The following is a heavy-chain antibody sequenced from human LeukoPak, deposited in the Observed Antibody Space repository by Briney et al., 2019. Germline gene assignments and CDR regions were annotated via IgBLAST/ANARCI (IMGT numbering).Heavy chain of an antibody. V-gene: IGHV2-5*01. CDR2: IYWNDDK. J-gene: IGHJ4*02. D-gene: IGHD3-10*01. CDR1: GFSLSTSGVA. Sequence: SGPTLVKPTQTLTLTCSFSGFSLSTSGVAVGWIRQPPGKALEWLALIYWNDDKRYSPSLKSRLTITKVTSKNHVVLTMTNMDPVDTATYYCARLIVRGGFDYWGQGTLVTVSS. CDR3: ARLIVRGGFDY.